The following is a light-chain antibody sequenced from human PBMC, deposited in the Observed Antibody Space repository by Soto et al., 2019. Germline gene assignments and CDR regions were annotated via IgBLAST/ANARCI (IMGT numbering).Light chain of an antibody. V-gene: IGKV3-15*01. CDR3: QQYNDWFSIT. CDR1: QSVSSN. Sequence: EIVMTQSPSTLSVSPGESATLSCRASQSVSSNLAWHQQKPGQAPRILMYDASTRATGISARFSGSGSGTEFTLTISSLQSEDFAVYYCQQYNDWFSITFGQGTRLEIK. J-gene: IGKJ5*01. CDR2: DAS.